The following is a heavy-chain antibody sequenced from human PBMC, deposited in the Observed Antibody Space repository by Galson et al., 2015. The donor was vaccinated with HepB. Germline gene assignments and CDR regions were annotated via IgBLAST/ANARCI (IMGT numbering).Heavy chain of an antibody. D-gene: IGHD6-6*01. CDR1: GFVFSSYA. J-gene: IGHJ4*02. V-gene: IGHV3-30*04. CDR2: ISNDGNKK. Sequence: SLRLSCAVSGFVFSSYAMHWVRQAPGKGLEWVALISNDGNKKYYADSVKGRFIISRDNSEDTLYLQMNSLRPDDTAVYYCAAEIQVAPSIDFWGQGTLVTVSS. CDR3: AAEIQVAPSIDF.